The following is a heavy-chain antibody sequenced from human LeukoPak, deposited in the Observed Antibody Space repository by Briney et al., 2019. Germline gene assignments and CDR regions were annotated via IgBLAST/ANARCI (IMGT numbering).Heavy chain of an antibody. J-gene: IGHJ5*02. CDR3: VRDWGLAYDFWSGYYKGNWFDP. CDR2: IIPIFGTA. V-gene: IGHV1-69*05. Sequence: SVKVSCKGSGGTFISYAISWVRQAPGQGLEWMGRIIPIFGTANYAQKFQGRVTITTDESTSTAYMELSSLRSEDTAVYYCVRDWGLAYDFWSGYYKGNWFDPWGQGTLVTVSS. D-gene: IGHD3-3*01. CDR1: GGTFISYA.